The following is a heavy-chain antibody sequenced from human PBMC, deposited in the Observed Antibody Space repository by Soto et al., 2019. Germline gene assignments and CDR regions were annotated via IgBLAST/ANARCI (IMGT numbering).Heavy chain of an antibody. J-gene: IGHJ5*02. D-gene: IGHD6-13*01. CDR3: ARGPYSSSLPLRFDP. CDR1: GFTFSSYS. Sequence: AGGSLRLSCAASGFTFSSYSMNWVRQAPGKGLEWVSYISSSSSTIYYADSVKGRFTISRDNAKNSLYLQMNSLRDEGTAVYYCARGPYSSSLPLRFDPWGQGTLVTVSS. V-gene: IGHV3-48*02. CDR2: ISSSSSTI.